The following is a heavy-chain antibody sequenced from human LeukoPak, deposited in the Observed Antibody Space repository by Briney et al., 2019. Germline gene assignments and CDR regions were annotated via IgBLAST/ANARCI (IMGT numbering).Heavy chain of an antibody. D-gene: IGHD3-22*01. CDR3: ARDSTMSWFDP. CDR2: IYYSGGT. V-gene: IGHV4-59*01. J-gene: IGHJ5*02. Sequence: KSWETLSLTCTVSGGSISSYCWSWIRQPPGKGLEWIGCIYYSGGTNYNPSLKSRVTISVDTSKNQFSLKLSSVTAADTAVYYCARDSTMSWFDPWGQGTLVTVSS. CDR1: GGSISSYC.